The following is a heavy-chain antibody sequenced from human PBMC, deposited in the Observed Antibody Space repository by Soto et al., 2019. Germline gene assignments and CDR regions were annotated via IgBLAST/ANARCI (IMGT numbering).Heavy chain of an antibody. D-gene: IGHD5-18*01. CDR1: GFTFITYS. CDR3: ASGTGDTSMVTFY. CDR2: ISSSGRTI. Sequence: AGGSLRLSCVASGFTFITYSMNWVRQAPGKGLEWVSYISSSGRTIYYADSVKGRFTISRDNAKNSLYLQMNSLRDEDTAVYYCASGTGDTSMVTFYWGQGTQLTVSS. J-gene: IGHJ4*02. V-gene: IGHV3-48*02.